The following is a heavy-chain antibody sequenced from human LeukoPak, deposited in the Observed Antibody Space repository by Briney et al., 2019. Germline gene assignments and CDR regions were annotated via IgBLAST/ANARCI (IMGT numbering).Heavy chain of an antibody. CDR3: ARHDIVDMAWFDP. V-gene: IGHV5-10-1*01. Sequence: GESLKISCKGSGYSFTSYWISWVRQMPGKGLEWMGRIDPSDSYTNYSPSFQGHVTISADKSISTAYLQWSSLKASDTAMYYCARHDIVDMAWFDPRGQGTLVTVSS. J-gene: IGHJ5*02. D-gene: IGHD2-21*01. CDR2: IDPSDSYT. CDR1: GYSFTSYW.